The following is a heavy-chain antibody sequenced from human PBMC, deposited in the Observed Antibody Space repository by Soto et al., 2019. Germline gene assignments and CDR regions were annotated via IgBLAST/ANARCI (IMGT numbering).Heavy chain of an antibody. CDR2: ISSTTNYI. CDR3: ARESEDLTSNFDY. Sequence: KTGGSLRLSCAASGFTFTRYNMNWVRQAPGKGLEWVSSISSTTNYIYYADSMKGRFTVSRDNAKNSVYLEMNSLSAEDTAVYYCARESEDLTSNFDYWGQGTLVTVSS. J-gene: IGHJ4*02. V-gene: IGHV3-21*01. CDR1: GFTFTRYN.